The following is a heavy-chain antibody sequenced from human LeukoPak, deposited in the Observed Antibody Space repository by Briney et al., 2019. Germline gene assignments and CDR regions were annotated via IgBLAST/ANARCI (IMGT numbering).Heavy chain of an antibody. CDR2: ISSSSSTI. J-gene: IGHJ4*02. CDR3: AYPGVAVAGTY. D-gene: IGHD6-19*01. V-gene: IGHV3-48*01. Sequence: PGRSLRLSCAASGFTFSSYSMNWVRQAPGKGLEWVSYISSSSSTIYYADSVKGRFTISRDNAKNSLYLQMNSLRAEDTAVYYCAYPGVAVAGTYWGQGTLVTVSS. CDR1: GFTFSSYS.